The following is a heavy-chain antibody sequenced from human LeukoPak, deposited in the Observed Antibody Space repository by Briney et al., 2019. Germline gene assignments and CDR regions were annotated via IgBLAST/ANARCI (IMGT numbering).Heavy chain of an antibody. V-gene: IGHV3-66*01. CDR3: AKGHQVTTFYDAFDI. Sequence: GGSLRLSCAASGFTVSSNYMSWVRQAPGKGLEWVSVIYSGGSTYYADSVKGRFTISRDNSKNTLYLHMNSLRAEDTALYYCAKGHQVTTFYDAFDIWGQGTMVTVSS. CDR2: IYSGGST. D-gene: IGHD4-17*01. CDR1: GFTVSSNY. J-gene: IGHJ3*02.